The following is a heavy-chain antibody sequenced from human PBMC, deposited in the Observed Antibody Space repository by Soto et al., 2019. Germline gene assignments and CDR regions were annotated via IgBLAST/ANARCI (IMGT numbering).Heavy chain of an antibody. CDR3: ARITRSYYYYYGMDV. CDR1: GFSLSTSGMC. CDR2: IDWDDDK. Sequence: SGPTLVNPTQTLTLTCTFSGFSLSTSGMCVCWIRQPPGKALEWLARIDWDDDKYYSTSLKTRLTISKDTSKNQVVLTMTNMDPVDTATYYCARITRSYYYYYGMDVWGQGTTVTVS. J-gene: IGHJ6*02. V-gene: IGHV2-70*11.